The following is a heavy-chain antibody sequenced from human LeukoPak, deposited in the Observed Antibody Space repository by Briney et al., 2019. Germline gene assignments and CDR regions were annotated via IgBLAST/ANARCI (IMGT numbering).Heavy chain of an antibody. J-gene: IGHJ4*02. CDR3: ARDGYGDYVFDY. Sequence: SVKVSCKASGGTFSSYAISWVRQAPGQGLEWMGGIIPIFGTANYAQKFQGRVTITADESTSTAYMELSSLRSEDTAVYYCARDGYGDYVFDYWGQGTLVTVSS. V-gene: IGHV1-69*13. CDR1: GGTFSSYA. CDR2: IIPIFGTA. D-gene: IGHD4-17*01.